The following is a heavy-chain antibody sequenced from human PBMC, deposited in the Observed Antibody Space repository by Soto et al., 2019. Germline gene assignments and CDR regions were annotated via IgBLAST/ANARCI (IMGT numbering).Heavy chain of an antibody. D-gene: IGHD2-2*01. Sequence: QVQLVQSGAEVQKPGSSVKVSCKASGGTFSSYAISWVRQAPGQGLEWMGGIIPIFGTANYAQKFQGRVTITADESTSTAYMELSSLRSEDTAVYYCARGRYCSSTSCYLYYYYGMDVWGQGTTVTVSS. CDR3: ARGRYCSSTSCYLYYYYGMDV. J-gene: IGHJ6*02. CDR2: IIPIFGTA. CDR1: GGTFSSYA. V-gene: IGHV1-69*01.